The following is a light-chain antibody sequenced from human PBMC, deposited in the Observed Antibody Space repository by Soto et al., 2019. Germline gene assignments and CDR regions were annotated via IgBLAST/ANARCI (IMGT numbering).Light chain of an antibody. V-gene: IGKV3D-20*02. J-gene: IGKJ5*01. CDR1: QSVSSSY. Sequence: EIVLRQSPGTLSLSPGERATLSCRASQSVSSSYLAWYQQKPGQPPRLLIYGASSRATGIPDRFSGSVSGTDFTLTISSLEPEDFAVYYCQQRSNWPITFGQGTRLEIK. CDR2: GAS. CDR3: QQRSNWPIT.